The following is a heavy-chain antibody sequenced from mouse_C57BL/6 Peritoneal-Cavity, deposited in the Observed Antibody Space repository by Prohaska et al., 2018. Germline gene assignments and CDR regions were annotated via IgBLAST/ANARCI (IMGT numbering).Heavy chain of an antibody. CDR3: TGGGTWFAY. V-gene: IGHV6-3*03. J-gene: IGHJ3*01. Sequence: EVKLEESGGVLVQPGGSMKLSCVASGFTFSNYRMTWVRQSPEKWVEWVAQIRLKSDKYAKNYAKAVKGRFTKSRDDSKSSVYLQMNNLRAEDTGIYYCTGGGTWFAYWGQGTLVTVSA. CDR2: IRLKSDKYAK. CDR1: GFTFSNYR.